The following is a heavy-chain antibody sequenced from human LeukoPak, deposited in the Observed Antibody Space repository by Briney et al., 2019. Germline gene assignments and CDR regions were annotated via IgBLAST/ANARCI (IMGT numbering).Heavy chain of an antibody. CDR3: ARAPAYDAFDI. V-gene: IGHV4-38-2*02. CDR1: GYSISSGYY. Sequence: SETLSLTCTVSGYSISSGYYWGWMRAPPGKGLEWIGRIYHSGSTYYNPSLKTRVTISVDTSKYQFSLKLSSVTAADTAVYYCARAPAYDAFDIWGQGTMVTVSS. J-gene: IGHJ3*02. CDR2: IYHSGST. D-gene: IGHD1-14*01.